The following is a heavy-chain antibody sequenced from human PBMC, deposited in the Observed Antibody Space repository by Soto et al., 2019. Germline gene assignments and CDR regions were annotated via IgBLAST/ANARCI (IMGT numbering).Heavy chain of an antibody. CDR2: ITGDSEYK. J-gene: IGHJ4*02. Sequence: LRLSCVVSGVSFSDYSMNWVRQAPGKGLEWVSLITGDSEYKYYAGSVKGRFTVSRDNAKNSLYLQMNSLTVEDTAVYYCARSGELLQTFDSWGQGTLVTVSS. CDR3: ARSGELLQTFDS. V-gene: IGHV3-21*06. D-gene: IGHD1-26*01. CDR1: GVSFSDYS.